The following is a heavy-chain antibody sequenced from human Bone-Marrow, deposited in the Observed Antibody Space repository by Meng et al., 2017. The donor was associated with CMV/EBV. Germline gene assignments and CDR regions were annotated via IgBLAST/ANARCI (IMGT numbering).Heavy chain of an antibody. CDR1: GFTFSSYW. J-gene: IGHJ6*02. V-gene: IGHV3-74*01. D-gene: IGHD3-3*01. CDR3: ARVLRFLDGYYYYGMDV. Sequence: GESLKISCAASGFTFSSYWMHWVRQAPGKGLVWVSRINSDGSSTSYADSVKGRFTISRDNAKNSLYLQMNSLRAEDTAVYYCARVLRFLDGYYYYGMDVWGQGTTVTVSS. CDR2: INSDGSST.